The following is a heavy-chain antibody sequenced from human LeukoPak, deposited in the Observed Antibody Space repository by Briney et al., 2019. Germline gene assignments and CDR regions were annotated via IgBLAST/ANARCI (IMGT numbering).Heavy chain of an antibody. J-gene: IGHJ4*02. CDR3: AKAVSLRYYFDY. V-gene: IGHV3-23*01. CDR2: ISGSGGST. D-gene: IGHD3-16*01. Sequence: GGSLRLSCAVSGVIFSSYGMSWVRQAPGKGLEWVSAISGSGGSTYYADSVKGRFTISRDNSKKTLYLQLNSLRAEDTAVYYCAKAVSLRYYFDYWGQGTRVTVSS. CDR1: GVIFSSYG.